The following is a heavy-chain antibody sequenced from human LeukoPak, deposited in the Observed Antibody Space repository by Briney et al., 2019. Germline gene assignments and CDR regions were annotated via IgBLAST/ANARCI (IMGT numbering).Heavy chain of an antibody. V-gene: IGHV4-31*03. CDR1: GGSISSGGYY. CDR3: ARGFGDWGLSWFDP. Sequence: SETLSLTCTVSGGSISSGGYYWSWLRQHPGKGLEWIGYIYYSGTTYYNPSLMSRLTISVDTSKNQFSLNLSSVTAADTAVYYCARGFGDWGLSWFDPWGQGTLVTVSS. D-gene: IGHD3-10*01. J-gene: IGHJ5*02. CDR2: IYYSGTT.